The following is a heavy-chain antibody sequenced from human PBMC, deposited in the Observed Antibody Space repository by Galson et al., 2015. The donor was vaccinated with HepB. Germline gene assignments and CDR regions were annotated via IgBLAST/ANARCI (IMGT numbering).Heavy chain of an antibody. V-gene: IGHV3-30*03. CDR1: GFNFNDYG. CDR2: ISYDGRNK. CDR3: ARDTLYSDLDYFQH. D-gene: IGHD4-11*01. J-gene: IGHJ1*01. Sequence: SLRLSCATSGFNFNDYGVHWVRQAPGKGLEWVALISYDGRNKYFGDTVQGRFTISRDASKNTVYLQMSSLRAEDTAVYYCARDTLYSDLDYFQHWGQGTLVIVSS.